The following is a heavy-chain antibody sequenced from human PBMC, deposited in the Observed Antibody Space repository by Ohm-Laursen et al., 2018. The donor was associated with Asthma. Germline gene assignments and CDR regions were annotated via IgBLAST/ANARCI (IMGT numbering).Heavy chain of an antibody. CDR2: VYGDGSNT. Sequence: GQTLSLTCAASGFTITNYWMHWVRQAPGKGLVWVSRVYGDGSNTIYADSVKGRFTISRDNAKNTLYLQMNSLRAEDTAVYYCARDVMEWYLPAFDFWGQGTLVTVSS. V-gene: IGHV3-74*01. CDR1: GFTITNYW. J-gene: IGHJ4*02. D-gene: IGHD3-3*01. CDR3: ARDVMEWYLPAFDF.